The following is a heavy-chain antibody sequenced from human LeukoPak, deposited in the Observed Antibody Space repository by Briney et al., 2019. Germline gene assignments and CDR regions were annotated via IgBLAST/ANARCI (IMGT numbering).Heavy chain of an antibody. V-gene: IGHV3-7*01. J-gene: IGHJ6*03. CDR1: GFDFSTQW. Sequence: GGSLRLSCAASGFDFSTQWMSWVRQAPGKGLEWVAIVNQGATQKYYVDSVKGRFTISRDNAKNSLYLQMNSLRAEDTAVFYCARGVVLYYYMDVWGKGTTVTVSS. D-gene: IGHD2-15*01. CDR2: VNQGATQK. CDR3: ARGVVLYYYMDV.